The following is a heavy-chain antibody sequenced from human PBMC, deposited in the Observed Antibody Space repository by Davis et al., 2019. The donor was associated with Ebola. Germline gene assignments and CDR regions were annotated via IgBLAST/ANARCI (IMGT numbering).Heavy chain of an antibody. CDR1: GFTFCSYS. CDR2: ISSSSSYI. CDR3: ARAIAYYYYGMDV. J-gene: IGHJ6*02. V-gene: IGHV3-21*06. Sequence: PGGSLRLSCAASGFTFCSYSMNWVRQAPGKGLEWVSSISSSSSYIYYADSVKGRFTISRDNAKNSLYLQMNSLRAEDTAVYYCARAIAYYYYGMDVWGQGTTVTVSS.